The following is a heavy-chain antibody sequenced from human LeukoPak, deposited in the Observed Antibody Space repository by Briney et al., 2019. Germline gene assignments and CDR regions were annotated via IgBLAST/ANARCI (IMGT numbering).Heavy chain of an antibody. V-gene: IGHV3-23*01. J-gene: IGHJ4*02. Sequence: PGGSLRLSCAASGFTFSNAWMSWVRQAPGKGLEWVSGISGSGGNTYSADSVKGRFTISRDNSRNTLYLQMNSLTAEDTAVYYCAKSRGYSNTSPFDYWGQGTLVAVSS. CDR3: AKSRGYSNTSPFDY. D-gene: IGHD6-13*01. CDR2: ISGSGGNT. CDR1: GFTFSNAW.